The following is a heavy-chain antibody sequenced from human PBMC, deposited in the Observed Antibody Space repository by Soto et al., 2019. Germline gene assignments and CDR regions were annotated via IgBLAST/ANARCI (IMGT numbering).Heavy chain of an antibody. Sequence: EVQLVESGGGLVKPGGSLRLSCAASGFTFSSYSMNWVRQAPGKGLEWVSSISSSSSYIYYADSVKGRFTISRDNAKNSLYLQMNSLRAEDTAVYYCARDLDPYLQAGGMDVWGQGTTVTVSS. V-gene: IGHV3-21*01. CDR3: ARDLDPYLQAGGMDV. CDR1: GFTFSSYS. J-gene: IGHJ6*02. CDR2: ISSSSSYI.